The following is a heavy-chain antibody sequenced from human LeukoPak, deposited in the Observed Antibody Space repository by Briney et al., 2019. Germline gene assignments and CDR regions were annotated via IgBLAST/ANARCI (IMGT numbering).Heavy chain of an antibody. CDR1: GGSISSSFYY. J-gene: IGHJ5*02. V-gene: IGHV4-39*01. CDR3: ARTRSAGYYGVGGEYWFDP. Sequence: PSETLSLTCTVSGGSISSSFYYWGWIRQPPGKGLEWIGTVYYSGNTYYNPSLKSRLTISVDTSKNQFSLKLTSVTAADTAVYYCARTRSAGYYGVGGEYWFDPWGQGTLVTVSS. D-gene: IGHD3-22*01. CDR2: VYYSGNT.